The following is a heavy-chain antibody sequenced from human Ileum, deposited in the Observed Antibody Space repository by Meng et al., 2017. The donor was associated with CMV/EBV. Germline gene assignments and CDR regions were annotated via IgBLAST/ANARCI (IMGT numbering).Heavy chain of an antibody. CDR3: ARGIAVVGTWGWFDP. D-gene: IGHD6-19*01. CDR2: IIPILGIA. CDR1: GGTFSSYT. Sequence: SVKVSCKASGGTFSSYTISWVRQAPGQGLEWTGRIIPILGIANYAQKFQGRVTITADKSTSTAYMGLSSLGSEDTAVYYCARGIAVVGTWGWFDPWGQGTLVTVSS. J-gene: IGHJ5*02. V-gene: IGHV1-69*02.